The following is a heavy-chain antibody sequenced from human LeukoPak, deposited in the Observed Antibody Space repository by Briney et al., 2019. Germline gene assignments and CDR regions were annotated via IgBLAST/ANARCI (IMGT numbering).Heavy chain of an antibody. D-gene: IGHD2-15*01. Sequence: GGSLRLSCAASGFIVNSYAMSWVRQAPGKGLAWVSLIYSDGVTQYADSVKGRFTISRDNAKNLLYLQMNSLRAEDSAVYHCGRFGYVAAVDSWGQGALVTVSS. CDR1: GFIVNSYA. V-gene: IGHV3-66*01. CDR2: IYSDGVT. J-gene: IGHJ4*02. CDR3: GRFGYVAAVDS.